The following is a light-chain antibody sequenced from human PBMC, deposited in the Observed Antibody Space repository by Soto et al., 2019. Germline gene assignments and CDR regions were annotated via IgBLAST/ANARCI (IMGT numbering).Light chain of an antibody. CDR2: DSS. CDR1: QSINTY. Sequence: EIVMTQSPVTLSVSPGERATLSCRASQSINTYLAWYQQKPGQAPRLLIYDSSNRATGIPARFSGSGSGTDFTLTISRLEPEDLAVYYCQQYGYSPPWTFGQGTKVDIK. CDR3: QQYGYSPPWT. J-gene: IGKJ1*01. V-gene: IGKV3-20*01.